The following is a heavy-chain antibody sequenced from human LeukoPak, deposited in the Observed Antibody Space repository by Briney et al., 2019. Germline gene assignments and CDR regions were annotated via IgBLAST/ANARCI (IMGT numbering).Heavy chain of an antibody. D-gene: IGHD2-15*01. CDR3: ARDGRYSTTGDWFDP. CDR1: GNTFSSYA. J-gene: IGHJ5*02. CDR2: IIPIFGTA. Sequence: SVKVSCKASGNTFSSYAISWVRQAPGQGLEWMGAIIPIFGTATYAQKFHGRVTITADESTSTAYMELISLRSEDTAVYYCARDGRYSTTGDWFDPWGQGTLVTVSS. V-gene: IGHV1-69*13.